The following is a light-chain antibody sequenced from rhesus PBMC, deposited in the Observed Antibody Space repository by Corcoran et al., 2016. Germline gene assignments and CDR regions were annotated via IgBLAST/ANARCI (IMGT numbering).Light chain of an antibody. Sequence: DIQMTQSPSSLSASVGDTVTITCRASQGISNYLACYQQKPGKAPKHLIYYASNLETGVPSRFCGSGSGTDFTLTISSLQPEDFAIYYCQQHNSYPFTFGPGTKLDIK. CDR2: YAS. V-gene: IGKV1S14*01. CDR3: QQHNSYPFT. CDR1: QGISNY. J-gene: IGKJ3*01.